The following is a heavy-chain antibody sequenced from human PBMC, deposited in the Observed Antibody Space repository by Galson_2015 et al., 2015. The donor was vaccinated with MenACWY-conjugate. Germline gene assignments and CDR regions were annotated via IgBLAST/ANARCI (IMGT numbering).Heavy chain of an antibody. J-gene: IGHJ2*01. CDR3: ARRLTVISPSFDL. CDR2: SSGNT. Sequence: SSGNTCFTPSLKPRVTVSVATSNNPFSLKLNSVTAADTAVYYCARRLTVISPSFDLWGRGTLVTVSS. D-gene: IGHD2-21*01. V-gene: IGHV4-39*01.